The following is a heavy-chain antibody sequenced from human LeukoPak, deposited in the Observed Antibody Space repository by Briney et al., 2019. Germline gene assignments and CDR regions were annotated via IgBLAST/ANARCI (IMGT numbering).Heavy chain of an antibody. CDR3: ARSQYNNLYYYYYYMDV. V-gene: IGHV3-21*01. CDR2: ISSSSSYI. CDR1: GFTFSSYS. J-gene: IGHJ6*03. Sequence: GGSLRLSCAASGFTFSSYSMSWVRQAPGKGLEWVSSISSSSSYIYYADSVKGRFTISRDNAKNSLYLQMNSLRAEDTAVYYCARSQYNNLYYYYYYMDVWGKGTTVTVSS. D-gene: IGHD1-14*01.